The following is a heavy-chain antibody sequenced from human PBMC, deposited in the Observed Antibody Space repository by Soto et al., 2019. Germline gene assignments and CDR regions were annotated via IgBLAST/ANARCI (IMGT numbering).Heavy chain of an antibody. Sequence: PGGSLRLSCAASGFTFSGSAMHWVRQASGKGLEWVGRIRSKANNYATAYDASVKGRFTISRDDSKNMAYLQMNSLKSEDTAVYYCTSKPGIAGTGGPNDGFDVWGQGTMVTVSS. J-gene: IGHJ3*01. CDR1: GFTFSGSA. CDR2: IRSKANNYAT. V-gene: IGHV3-73*01. D-gene: IGHD6-13*01. CDR3: TSKPGIAGTGGPNDGFDV.